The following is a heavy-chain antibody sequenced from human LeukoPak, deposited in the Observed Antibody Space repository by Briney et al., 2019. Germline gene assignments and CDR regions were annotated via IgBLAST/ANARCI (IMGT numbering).Heavy chain of an antibody. V-gene: IGHV3-73*01. CDR3: TLHYYDSSGYFQFDY. D-gene: IGHD3-22*01. CDR1: GFTFSGSA. J-gene: IGHJ4*02. CDR2: IRSKPYNYAT. Sequence: PGGSLRLSCAASGFTFSGSAMHWVRQASGKGLEWVGRIRSKPYNYATAYAASVKGRFTISRDESKNTAYLQMNSLKTEDTAVYYCTLHYYDSSGYFQFDYWGQGTLVTVSS.